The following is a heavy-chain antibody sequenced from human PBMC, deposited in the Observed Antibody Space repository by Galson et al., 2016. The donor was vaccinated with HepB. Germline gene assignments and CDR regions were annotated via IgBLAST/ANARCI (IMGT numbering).Heavy chain of an antibody. D-gene: IGHD3-10*01. V-gene: IGHV3-43*01. CDR2: ISWDGRSP. J-gene: IGHJ6*02. CDR1: GFTFDDYT. Sequence: LRLSCAASGFTFDDYTMHWVRQPPGKGLEGISLISWDGRSPFYTDSVEGRFTISRDNRKNTLYLQMNSLTIDDTALYYCGKDWGSLWESSGKGMDVWGQGTAVIVSS. CDR3: GKDWGSLWESSGKGMDV.